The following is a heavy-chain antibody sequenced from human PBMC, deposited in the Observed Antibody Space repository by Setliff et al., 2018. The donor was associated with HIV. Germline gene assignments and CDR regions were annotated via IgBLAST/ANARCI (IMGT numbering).Heavy chain of an antibody. V-gene: IGHV1-2*06. CDR1: GGSFGTFD. Sequence: GASVKVSCKASGGSFGTFDISWVRQAPGQGLEWMGRINPNNGDTNSAQKFQGRVTMTRDTSISTAYMELSRLRSDDTAVYYCARDRWVWGGSDSGYYYYFMDVWGKGTTVTVSS. CDR2: INPNNGDT. CDR3: ARDRWVWGGSDSGYYYYFMDV. J-gene: IGHJ6*03. D-gene: IGHD6-19*01.